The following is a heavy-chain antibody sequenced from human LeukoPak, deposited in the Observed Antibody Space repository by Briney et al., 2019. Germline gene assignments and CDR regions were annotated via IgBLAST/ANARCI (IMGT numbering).Heavy chain of an antibody. CDR1: GGSISSSNW. CDR2: IYHSGST. J-gene: IGHJ6*02. CDR3: ARDNIAAAGRDYYYGMDV. Sequence: SSETLSLTCAVSGGSISSSNWWSWVRQPPGKGLEWIGEIYHSGSTNYNPSLKSRVTISVDKSKNQFSLKLSSVTAADTAVYYCARDNIAAAGRDYYYGMDVWGQGTTVTVSS. V-gene: IGHV4-4*02. D-gene: IGHD6-13*01.